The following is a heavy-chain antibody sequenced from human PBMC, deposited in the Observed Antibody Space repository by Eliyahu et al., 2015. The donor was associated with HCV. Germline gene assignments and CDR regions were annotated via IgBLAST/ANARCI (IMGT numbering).Heavy chain of an antibody. D-gene: IGHD2-15*01. V-gene: IGHV1-2*02. J-gene: IGHJ4*02. CDR2: INPNXGGT. Sequence: QVQLVQSGAEVKKPGASVKVSCKASGYTFTGYYMHWVRQAPGQGLEWMGWINPNXGGTNYAQKFQGRVTMTRDTSISTAYMELSRLRSDDTAVYYCAREMTGWPFDYWGQGTLVTVSS. CDR3: AREMTGWPFDY. CDR1: GYTFTGYY.